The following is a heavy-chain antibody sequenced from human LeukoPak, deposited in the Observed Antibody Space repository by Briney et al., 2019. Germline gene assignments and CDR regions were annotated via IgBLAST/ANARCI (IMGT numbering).Heavy chain of an antibody. CDR3: ARQVYYYAAGTTYYYYMDV. CDR2: INYSGNT. J-gene: IGHJ6*03. V-gene: IGHV4-39*01. D-gene: IGHD3-10*01. CDR1: GCTISSSSYY. Sequence: SETLSLTCTVSGCTISSSSYYWGWIRQPPGKGLEWIGTINYSGNTFYNPSLKSLVTISVDTSKNQFSLRLSSVTAADTAVYYSARQVYYYAAGTTYYYYMDVWGNGTTVTISS.